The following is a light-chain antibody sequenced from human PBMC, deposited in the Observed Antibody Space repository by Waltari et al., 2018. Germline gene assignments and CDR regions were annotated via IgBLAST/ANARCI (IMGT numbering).Light chain of an antibody. V-gene: IGLV2-23*02. J-gene: IGLJ2*01. Sequence: QSALTQPASVSGSPGQSITVSCTGTSSDVGTYNLVSWYQQHPGKAPKLIIYGVNQRPSAVSDRFSGSKSGNTASLTISVLQAEDDADYYCCSSAGSSTYVVFGGGTKLTVL. CDR2: GVN. CDR1: SSDVGTYNL. CDR3: CSSAGSSTYVV.